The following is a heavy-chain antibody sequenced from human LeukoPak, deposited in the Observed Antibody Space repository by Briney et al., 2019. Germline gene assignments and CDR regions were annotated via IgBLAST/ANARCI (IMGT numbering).Heavy chain of an antibody. V-gene: IGHV3-48*01. CDR3: VRGQTSLDNWFDP. J-gene: IGHJ5*02. CDR2: IRPNDGTT. Sequence: GGSLRLSCEASGFTFSNYGMNWVRQAPGKGLEWVSYIRPNDGTTHYADSVKGRFTVSRDNAKNSLSLQMTSLRADDTAVYYCVRGQTSLDNWFDPWGQGTLVTVSS. CDR1: GFTFSNYG.